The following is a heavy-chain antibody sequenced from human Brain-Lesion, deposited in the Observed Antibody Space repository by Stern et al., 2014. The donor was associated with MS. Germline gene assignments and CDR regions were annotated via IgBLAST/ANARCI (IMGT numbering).Heavy chain of an antibody. CDR1: GFTFNSYS. V-gene: IGHV3-21*01. CDR3: ARVDCSGTNCFYYYYGMDV. CDR2: LSVGTDYI. J-gene: IGHJ6*02. Sequence: EVQLVESGGGLVKPGGSLRLSCEASGFTFNSYSMNWVRQAPGQGLERVSSLSVGTDYIYYADSVKGRFTISRDNAKNSLFLQMNTLRAEDTGVYYCARVDCSGTNCFYYYYGMDVWGQGTTVTVSS. D-gene: IGHD2-2*01.